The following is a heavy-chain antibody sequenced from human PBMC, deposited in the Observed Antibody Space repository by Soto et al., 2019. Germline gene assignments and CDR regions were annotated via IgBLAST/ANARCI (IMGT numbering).Heavy chain of an antibody. J-gene: IGHJ6*02. CDR2: IIPILGTT. CDR3: ARDRRPYDTGMDV. V-gene: IGHV1-69*01. CDR1: GGTISSHA. Sequence: QVQLVQSGAEVKKPGSSVKLSCKASGGTISSHAISWVRQAPGQGLEWMGGIIPILGTTNYAQKFQGRVTITADESMSTVYMELSSLRFEDTAVHYCARDRRPYDTGMDVWGQGTTVTVS. D-gene: IGHD1-1*01.